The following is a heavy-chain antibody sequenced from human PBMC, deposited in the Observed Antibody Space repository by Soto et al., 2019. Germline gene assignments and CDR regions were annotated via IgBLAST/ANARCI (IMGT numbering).Heavy chain of an antibody. CDR3: GKPFDY. Sequence: PGGSLRLSCTASGFTFTNYIMTWVRQAPGKGLEWVSSLSSGSRYVYYVDSVKGRFTISRDDAKNSVYLQMNSLRAEDAAVYYCGKPFDYWGQGTLVTVSS. V-gene: IGHV3-21*01. J-gene: IGHJ4*02. CDR2: LSSGSRYV. CDR1: GFTFTNYI.